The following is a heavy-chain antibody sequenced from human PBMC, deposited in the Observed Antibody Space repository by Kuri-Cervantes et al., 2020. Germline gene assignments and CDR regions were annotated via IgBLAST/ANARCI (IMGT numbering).Heavy chain of an antibody. CDR1: GGTFSSYT. J-gene: IGHJ4*02. CDR3: ATGPNLAAAGGEGDY. V-gene: IGHV1-69*02. Sequence: SVKVSCKASGGTFSSYTISWVRQAPGQGLEWMGRIIPILGIANYAQKLQGRVTMTTDTSTSTAYMELRSLRPDDTAVYYCATGPNLAAAGGEGDYWGQGTLVTVSS. CDR2: IIPILGIA. D-gene: IGHD6-13*01.